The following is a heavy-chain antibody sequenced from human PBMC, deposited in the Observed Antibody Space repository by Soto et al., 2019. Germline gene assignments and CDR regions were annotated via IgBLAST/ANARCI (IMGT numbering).Heavy chain of an antibody. D-gene: IGHD2-2*01. J-gene: IGHJ6*02. CDR3: VRDYVGAYCSSTSCYSDYYYGMDV. V-gene: IGHV3-48*01. CDR2: ISSSSSTI. CDR1: GFTFSSYS. Sequence: EVQLVESGGGLVQPGGSLRLSCAASGFTFSSYSMNWVRQAPGKGLEWVSYISSSSSTIYYADSVKGRFTISRDNAKNSLYLQMNSLRAEVTSVYYCVRDYVGAYCSSTSCYSDYYYGMDVWGQGTTVTVSS.